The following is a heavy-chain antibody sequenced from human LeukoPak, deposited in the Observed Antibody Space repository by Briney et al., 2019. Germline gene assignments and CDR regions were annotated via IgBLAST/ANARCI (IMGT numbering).Heavy chain of an antibody. CDR3: ARVEYSYAPFDY. J-gene: IGHJ4*02. V-gene: IGHV1-69*13. CDR2: IIPIFGTA. Sequence: ASVKVSCKASGGTFSSYAISWVRQAPGQGLEWMGGIIPIFGTANYAQKFQGRVTITADESTSTAYMELSSLRPEDTAVYYCARVEYSYAPFDYWGQGTLVTVSS. D-gene: IGHD5-18*01. CDR1: GGTFSSYA.